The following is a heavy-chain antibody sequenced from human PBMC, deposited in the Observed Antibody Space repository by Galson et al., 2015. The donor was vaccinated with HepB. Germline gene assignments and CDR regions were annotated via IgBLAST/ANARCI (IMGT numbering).Heavy chain of an antibody. J-gene: IGHJ5*02. CDR1: GFTFSTYG. CDR3: IREKLGGSADL. V-gene: IGHV3-74*01. CDR2: INSDGSTT. D-gene: IGHD5-12*01. Sequence: LRLSCAASGFTFSTYGMHWVRQTAGEGLVWGSRINSDGSTTLYADSVKGRFTISRDNGKNTLYLQMNSLRVEETAVYYWIREKLGGSADLWGQGTPVTVSS.